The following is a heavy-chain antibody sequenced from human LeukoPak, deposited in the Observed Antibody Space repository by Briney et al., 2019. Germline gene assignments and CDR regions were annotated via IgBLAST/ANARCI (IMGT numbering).Heavy chain of an antibody. Sequence: PGRSLRLSCAASGFTFRSHAMHWVRQAPGKGLEWVAFISYDGSTIYYADSVKGRLYISRDNSKNTLYVQMNSLRPEDTAVYYCARDLSERYSTDHWGQGTLVTVPS. V-gene: IGHV3-30-3*01. J-gene: IGHJ4*02. CDR1: GFTFRSHA. D-gene: IGHD2-15*01. CDR3: ARDLSERYSTDH. CDR2: ISYDGSTI.